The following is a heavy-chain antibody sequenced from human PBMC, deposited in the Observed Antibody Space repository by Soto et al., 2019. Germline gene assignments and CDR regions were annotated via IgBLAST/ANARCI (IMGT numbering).Heavy chain of an antibody. V-gene: IGHV3-30*18. CDR1: GFTFSSYR. Sequence: GGSLTLSCAASGFTFSSYRMHWVRQAPGKGLERVAVISYDRNNKYYEDTVNGRYTISRDNYKNTLYLQMNRLRAEDTDVYYCAKDQGLFLFGEPTYYYYDGMDVWGQGTTVTVAS. J-gene: IGHJ6*02. CDR3: AKDQGLFLFGEPTYYYYDGMDV. CDR2: ISYDRNNK. D-gene: IGHD3-10*02.